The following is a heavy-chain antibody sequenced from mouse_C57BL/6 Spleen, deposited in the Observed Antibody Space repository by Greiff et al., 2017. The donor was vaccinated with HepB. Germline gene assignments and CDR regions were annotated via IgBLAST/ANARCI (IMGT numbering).Heavy chain of an antibody. Sequence: EVHLVESGGDLVKPGGSLKLSCAASGFTFSSYGMSWVRQTPDKRLEWVATISSGGSYTYYPDSVKGRFTISRDNAKNTLYLQMSSLKSEDTAMYYCARHRNDGITTVVPHFDYWGQGTTLTVSS. J-gene: IGHJ2*01. CDR2: ISSGGSYT. V-gene: IGHV5-6*01. D-gene: IGHD1-1*01. CDR1: GFTFSSYG. CDR3: ARHRNDGITTVVPHFDY.